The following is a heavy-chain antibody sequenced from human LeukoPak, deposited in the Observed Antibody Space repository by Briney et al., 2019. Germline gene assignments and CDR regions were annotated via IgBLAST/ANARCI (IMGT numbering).Heavy chain of an antibody. CDR1: GLTFNSYA. CDR2: ISGSGDST. Sequence: PGGSLRLSCAASGLTFNSYAMSWVRQAPGKGLEWVSTISGSGDSTYYADSVKGRFTISRDNSKNTLYLQMNSLRAEDTALYYCAKQAYSYVKYYGMDVWGQGTTVTVSS. D-gene: IGHD5-18*01. CDR3: AKQAYSYVKYYGMDV. V-gene: IGHV3-23*01. J-gene: IGHJ6*02.